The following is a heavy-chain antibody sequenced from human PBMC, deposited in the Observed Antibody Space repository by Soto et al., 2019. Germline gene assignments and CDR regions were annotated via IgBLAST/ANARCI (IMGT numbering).Heavy chain of an antibody. D-gene: IGHD6-19*01. V-gene: IGHV3-23*01. Sequence: EVQLLESGGGLVQPGGSLRLSCAAPGFTFSNYAMNWVRQAPGKGLEWVSVSSGSGGSTYYADSVKGRFTISRDNSKNTLYLQMNSLRCEDTAVYYCARRSSGWYFDYWGQGTLVTVSS. J-gene: IGHJ4*02. CDR1: GFTFSNYA. CDR3: ARRSSGWYFDY. CDR2: SSGSGGST.